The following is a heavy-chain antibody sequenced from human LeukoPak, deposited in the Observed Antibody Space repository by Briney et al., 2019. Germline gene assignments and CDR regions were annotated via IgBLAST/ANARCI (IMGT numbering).Heavy chain of an antibody. J-gene: IGHJ4*02. Sequence: GRSLRLSCAASGFTFSSYGMHWVRQAPGKGLEWVSVIWYDGSNKYYADSVKGRFTISRDNSKNTLYLQMNSLRAEDTAVYFFLKQETGYDILTGYYKNYFDYWGQGTLVTVSS. CDR3: LKQETGYDILTGYYKNYFDY. CDR2: IWYDGSNK. D-gene: IGHD3-9*01. V-gene: IGHV3-33*01. CDR1: GFTFSSYG.